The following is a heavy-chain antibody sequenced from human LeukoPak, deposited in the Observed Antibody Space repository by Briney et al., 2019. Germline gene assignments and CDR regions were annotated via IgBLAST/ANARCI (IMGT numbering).Heavy chain of an antibody. CDR3: ARDSIYADPSDYYYDY. J-gene: IGHJ4*02. D-gene: IGHD3-22*01. V-gene: IGHV3-21*01. Sequence: PGGSLRLSCAASGFTFSSYAMNWVRQAPGKGPEWVAFISGTSTTIFYADAVKGRFTISRDNAKNSLYLQMNSLRAEDTAVYYCARDSIYADPSDYYYDYWGQGTLVTVSS. CDR2: ISGTSTTI. CDR1: GFTFSSYA.